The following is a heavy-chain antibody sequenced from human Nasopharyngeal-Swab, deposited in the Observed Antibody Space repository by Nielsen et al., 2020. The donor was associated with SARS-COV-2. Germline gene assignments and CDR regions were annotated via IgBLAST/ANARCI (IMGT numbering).Heavy chain of an antibody. J-gene: IGHJ4*02. V-gene: IGHV3-9*01. CDR2: ISWNSGSI. Sequence: SLKISCAASGFTFSSYGMHWVRQAPGKGLEWVSGISWNSGSIGYADSVKGRFTISRDNAKNSLYLQMNSLRAEDTALYYCAKDTDPVAGPFDYWGQGTLVTVSS. CDR3: AKDTDPVAGPFDY. D-gene: IGHD6-19*01. CDR1: GFTFSSYG.